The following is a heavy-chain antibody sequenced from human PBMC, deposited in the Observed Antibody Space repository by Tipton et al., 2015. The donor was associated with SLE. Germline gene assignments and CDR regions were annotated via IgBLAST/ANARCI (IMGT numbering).Heavy chain of an antibody. D-gene: IGHD1-14*01. Sequence: TLSLTCAVYGGSFNDYYWSWIRQPPGKGLEWIGEVTQSGATNYNPSLKSRVTISVDTSQTQFSLKLTSVTAADTAVYYRVRQPPGGGPGYQYDMDVWGQGTAVTVSS. J-gene: IGHJ6*02. CDR3: VRQPPGGGPGYQYDMDV. CDR2: VTQSGAT. CDR1: GGSFNDYY. V-gene: IGHV4-34*01.